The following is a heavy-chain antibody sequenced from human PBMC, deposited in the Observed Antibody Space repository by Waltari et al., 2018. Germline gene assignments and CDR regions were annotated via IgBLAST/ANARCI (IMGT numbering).Heavy chain of an antibody. J-gene: IGHJ4*02. V-gene: IGHV6-1*01. D-gene: IGHD3-10*01. CDR1: GDRVPNKRAA. CDR2: TFYRSEWFV. Sequence: QLQQSGPGPVKPSETLSLSCAISGDRVPNKRAAWNWIRQSPSRGLEWLGRTFYRSEWFVDHSLSLKSRIIITPDTSGNRISLQIISVTHDDSAIYYCVRIYGPDNSYHVDWGQGTPVIVSS. CDR3: VRIYGPDNSYHVD.